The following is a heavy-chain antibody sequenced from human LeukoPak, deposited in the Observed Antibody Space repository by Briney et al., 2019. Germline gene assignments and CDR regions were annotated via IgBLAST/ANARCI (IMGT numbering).Heavy chain of an antibody. Sequence: SETLYLTCAVSGGSLGNHFWSWIRQPPGKGLEWIGEINHSGNTDYNPSLKSRVTISVDASKKQFSLRLNSVTAADTAVFYCARGGGGFDYWGQGTLVTVSS. CDR3: ARGGGGFDY. CDR2: INHSGNT. J-gene: IGHJ4*02. D-gene: IGHD3-16*01. V-gene: IGHV4-34*01. CDR1: GGSLGNHF.